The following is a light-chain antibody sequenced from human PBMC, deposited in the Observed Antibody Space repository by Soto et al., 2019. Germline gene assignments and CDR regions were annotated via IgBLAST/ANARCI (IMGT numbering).Light chain of an antibody. V-gene: IGKV3-11*01. CDR1: QSVSSF. J-gene: IGKJ4*01. CDR3: QQRGSWPVT. Sequence: EIVLTQSPATLSLSPGERATLSCRASQSVSSFLAWYQQKPGQAPRLLIYDASNRATDIPARFSGSGSGTDFTLTISSLEPEDFAVYYCQQRGSWPVTFGGGTKVEIK. CDR2: DAS.